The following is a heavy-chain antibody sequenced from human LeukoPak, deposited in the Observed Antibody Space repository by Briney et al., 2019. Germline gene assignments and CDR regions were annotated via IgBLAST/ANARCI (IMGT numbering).Heavy chain of an antibody. D-gene: IGHD6-19*01. J-gene: IGHJ4*02. CDR1: GFTFSSYS. Sequence: GGSLRLSCAASGFTFSSYSMNWVRQAPGKGLEGVSYISSSNSTIYYADPVKGRFTISRDKAQNSLYLQMNSLRAEDTAVYYCARDQDYHPGYSSGWYYWGQGTLVTVSS. CDR2: ISSSNSTI. V-gene: IGHV3-48*01. CDR3: ARDQDYHPGYSSGWYY.